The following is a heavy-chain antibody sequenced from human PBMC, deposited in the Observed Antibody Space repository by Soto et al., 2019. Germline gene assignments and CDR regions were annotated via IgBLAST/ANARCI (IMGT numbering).Heavy chain of an antibody. CDR2: INHSGST. J-gene: IGHJ6*02. CDR3: ARSAGIFYYYYHGMDV. Sequence: SETLSLTCAVYGGSFSGYYWSWIRQPPGKGLEWIGEINHSGSTNYNPSLKSRVTISVDTSKNQFSLKLSSVTAADTAVYYSARSAGIFYYYYHGMDVWGQGTTVTVSS. D-gene: IGHD1-1*01. V-gene: IGHV4-34*01. CDR1: GGSFSGYY.